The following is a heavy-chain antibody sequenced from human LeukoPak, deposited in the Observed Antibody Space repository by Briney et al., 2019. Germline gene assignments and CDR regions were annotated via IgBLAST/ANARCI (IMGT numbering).Heavy chain of an antibody. Sequence: SETLSLTCTVSGNSFGDYYWSWIRQPAGKGLEWIGRIYTSGSTTYNPSLKSRVTMSVDTSKSQFSLKLSSVTAADTAVYYCARARSRGYSSGWYGVEYYYYYYMDVWGKGTTVTVSS. V-gene: IGHV4-4*07. CDR1: GNSFGDYY. D-gene: IGHD6-19*01. J-gene: IGHJ6*03. CDR2: IYTSGST. CDR3: ARARSRGYSSGWYGVEYYYYYYMDV.